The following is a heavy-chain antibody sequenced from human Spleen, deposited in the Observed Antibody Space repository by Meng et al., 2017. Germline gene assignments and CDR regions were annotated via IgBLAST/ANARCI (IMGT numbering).Heavy chain of an antibody. Sequence: QVQLVQSGAEVKKPGASGKVSCKPSGYNFPDYYIHWVRRAPGQGLEWMGRINPKSGDTHYAQKFQARVTMTGDTSISTAYMELSGLRSEDTAVYYCARSSSGSVDWFDPWGQGTLVTVSS. CDR1: GYNFPDYY. CDR3: ARSSSGSVDWFDP. V-gene: IGHV1-2*06. CDR2: INPKSGDT. J-gene: IGHJ5*02. D-gene: IGHD6-19*01.